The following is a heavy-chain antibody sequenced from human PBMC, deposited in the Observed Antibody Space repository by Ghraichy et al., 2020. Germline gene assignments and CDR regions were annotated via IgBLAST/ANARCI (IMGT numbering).Heavy chain of an antibody. Sequence: LSLTCAVSGLTFSSYWMHWVRQAPGKGLVWVSRVNSDGTSTTYADSVKGRFTISRDNAKNTRFLQMNSLRAEDTAVYYCVSANPTIDYWGQGTLVTVSS. J-gene: IGHJ4*02. D-gene: IGHD2-2*01. CDR3: VSANPTIDY. CDR2: VNSDGTST. CDR1: GLTFSSYW. V-gene: IGHV3-74*01.